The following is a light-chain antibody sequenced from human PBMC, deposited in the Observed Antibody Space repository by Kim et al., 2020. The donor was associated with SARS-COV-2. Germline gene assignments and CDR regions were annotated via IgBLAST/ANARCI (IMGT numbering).Light chain of an antibody. CDR1: SDDGGNQG. CDR3: TAWTSSITVWV. V-gene: IGLV10-54*04. J-gene: IGLJ3*02. CDR2: SNS. Sequence: QTTILSSAANSDDGGNQGAAWQQQHPGHAPKLLSYSNSNRPSGVSERFSASRSGNTASLTISGLQPEDEADYYCTAWTSSITVWVFGTGTKLTVL.